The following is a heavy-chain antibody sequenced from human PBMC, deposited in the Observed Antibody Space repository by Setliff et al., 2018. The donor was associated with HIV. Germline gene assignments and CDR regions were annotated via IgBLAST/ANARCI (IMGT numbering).Heavy chain of an antibody. CDR1: GYSFSSYW. CDR3: ASLGGICSGGSCTALAYTMDV. J-gene: IGHJ6*02. V-gene: IGHV5-51*01. CDR2: IYPGDSDT. D-gene: IGHD2-15*01. Sequence: GESLKISCKGSGYSFSSYWIGWVRQMPGKGLEWVGIIYPGDSDTRYSPSFQGQVTISADKSISTAYLQCSSLTASDTAMYYCASLGGICSGGSCTALAYTMDVWGQGTTVTVSS.